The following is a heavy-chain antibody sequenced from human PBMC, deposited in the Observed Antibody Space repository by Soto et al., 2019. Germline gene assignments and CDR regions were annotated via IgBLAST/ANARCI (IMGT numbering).Heavy chain of an antibody. Sequence: TVKVSCKASGGTFSSYAISWVRQAPGQGLEWMGGIIPIFGTANYAQKFQGRVTITADESTSTAYMELSSLRSEDTAVYYCARDRRDGYNSHDYWGQGNLVTVSS. CDR2: IIPIFGTA. D-gene: IGHD5-12*01. V-gene: IGHV1-69*13. CDR3: ARDRRDGYNSHDY. J-gene: IGHJ4*02. CDR1: GGTFSSYA.